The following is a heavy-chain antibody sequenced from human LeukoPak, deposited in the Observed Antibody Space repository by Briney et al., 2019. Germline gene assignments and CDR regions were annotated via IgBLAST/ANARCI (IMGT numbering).Heavy chain of an antibody. J-gene: IGHJ4*02. D-gene: IGHD2-2*01. CDR2: ISGSGDST. CDR3: GKDAKGCSSTSCYLDY. Sequence: PGGSLRLSCAASGFTFSSYAMSWVRQTPGKGLEWVSGISGSGDSTYYADSVKGRFTISRDNSKNTLYLQMNSLRAEDTAVYYCGKDAKGCSSTSCYLDYWGQGTLVTASS. V-gene: IGHV3-23*01. CDR1: GFTFSSYA.